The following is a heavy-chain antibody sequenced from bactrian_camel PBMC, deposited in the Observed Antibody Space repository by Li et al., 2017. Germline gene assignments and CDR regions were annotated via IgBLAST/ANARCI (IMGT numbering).Heavy chain of an antibody. CDR1: GYTASRYC. CDR3: AAERSASDCYPDSWSRVIAYTY. D-gene: IGHD3*01. CDR2: IDGFGWT. V-gene: IGHV3S67*01. J-gene: IGHJ4*01. Sequence: DVQLVESGGGSVEAGRSLRLSCAASGYTASRYCMAWFRQAPGEEREAVATIDGFGWTTYADSVKGRFSISRDSAKNSLHLEMNMLKAEDTAMYYCAAERSASDCYPDSWSRVIAYTYWEQGTQVTVS.